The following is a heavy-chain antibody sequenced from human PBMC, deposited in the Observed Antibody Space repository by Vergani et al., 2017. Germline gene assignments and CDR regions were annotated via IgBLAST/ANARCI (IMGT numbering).Heavy chain of an antibody. CDR1: GFTFSESA. CDR2: IRSKGNRYET. J-gene: IGHJ1*01. Sequence: VQLVESGGGVVQPGGSLRISCAASGFTFSESAMHWVRQASGKGLEWVGRIRSKGNRYETSYGASVKGRLTISRDDSKNTAYLQMNSLKTEDTAVYYCXTDLGNYDSSGYYYVNWAEYFQHWGQGTLVTVSS. D-gene: IGHD3-22*01. CDR3: XTDLGNYDSSGYYYVNWAEYFQH. V-gene: IGHV3-73*01.